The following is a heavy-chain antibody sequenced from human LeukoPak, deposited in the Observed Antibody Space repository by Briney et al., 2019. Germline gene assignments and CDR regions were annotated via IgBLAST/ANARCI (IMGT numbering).Heavy chain of an antibody. V-gene: IGHV4-59*01. J-gene: IGHJ4*02. D-gene: IGHD3-22*01. CDR1: GGSISSYH. CDR2: IYYNGST. CDR3: ARAVVLYYDGSGYSTRFDY. Sequence: SETLSLTCTVSGGSISSYHWSWIRQPPGKGLEWIGYIYYNGSTNYTPPLKSRVTISLDTSKNQFSLKLRSVTAADTAMYYCARAVVLYYDGSGYSTRFDYWGQGTLVTVSS.